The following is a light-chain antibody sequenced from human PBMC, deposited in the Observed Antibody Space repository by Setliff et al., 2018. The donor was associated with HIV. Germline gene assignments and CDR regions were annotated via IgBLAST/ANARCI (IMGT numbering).Light chain of an antibody. CDR1: SSDVGGYNY. CDR3: CSYTSSSTRR. Sequence: QSALTQPASVSGSPGQSITISCTGTSSDVGGYNYVSWYQQHPGKAPKLMIYDVSTRPSGVSNRFSGSKSGNTASLTISGLQAEDEADYYCCSYTSSSTRRFGGGTKVTV. V-gene: IGLV2-14*01. CDR2: DVS. J-gene: IGLJ2*01.